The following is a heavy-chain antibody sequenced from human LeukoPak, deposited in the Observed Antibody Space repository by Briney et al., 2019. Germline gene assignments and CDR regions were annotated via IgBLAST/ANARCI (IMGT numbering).Heavy chain of an antibody. CDR2: IYYSGST. V-gene: IGHV4-59*01. D-gene: IGHD3-22*01. Sequence: SETPSLTCTVSGGSISSYYWSWIRQPPGKGLEWIGYIYYSGSTNYNPSLKSRVTISVDTSKNQFSLKLSSVTAADTAVYYCASVRDSSGYPFDYWGQGTLVTVSS. CDR1: GGSISSYY. CDR3: ASVRDSSGYPFDY. J-gene: IGHJ4*02.